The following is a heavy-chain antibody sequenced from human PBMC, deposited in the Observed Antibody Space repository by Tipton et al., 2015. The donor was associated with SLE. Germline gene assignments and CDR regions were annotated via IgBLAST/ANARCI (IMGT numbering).Heavy chain of an antibody. V-gene: IGHV3-48*01. Sequence: SLRLSCVGSGFSFSSYSINWVRQPPGKGPEWVSYSSRESDGGTMSYADSVKGRFTISRDNAKNSLYLQMNSLRPEDTALYYCTKAPKSGSHDYYYGMDVWGQGTTVSVSS. CDR1: GFSFSSYS. J-gene: IGHJ6*02. CDR3: TKAPKSGSHDYYYGMDV. CDR2: SSRESDGGTM. D-gene: IGHD1-26*01.